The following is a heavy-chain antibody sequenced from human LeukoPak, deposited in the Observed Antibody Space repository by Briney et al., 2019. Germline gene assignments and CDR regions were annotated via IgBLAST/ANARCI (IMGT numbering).Heavy chain of an antibody. CDR1: GVTFSDYY. V-gene: IGHV4-59*01. Sequence: SETLSLTCAVYGVTFSDYYWSWIRQPPGKGLEWIGYIYYSGSTNYNPSLKSRVTISVDTSKNQFSLKLSSVTAADTAVYYCASTNGYYDFWSGPQTPYYYYGMDVWGQGTTVTVSS. CDR2: IYYSGST. CDR3: ASTNGYYDFWSGPQTPYYYYGMDV. J-gene: IGHJ6*02. D-gene: IGHD3-3*01.